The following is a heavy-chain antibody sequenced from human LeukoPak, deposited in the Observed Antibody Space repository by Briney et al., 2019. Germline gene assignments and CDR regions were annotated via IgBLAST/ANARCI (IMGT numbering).Heavy chain of an antibody. V-gene: IGHV1-2*06. CDR1: GHTFTGYY. J-gene: IGHJ2*01. D-gene: IGHD6-19*01. CDR2: INPNSGGT. CDR3: ARDYCSGWYDWYFDL. Sequence: ASEKVSCKASGHTFTGYYMHWVRQAPGQGLEWMGRINPNSGGTNYAQKFQGRVTMTRDTSISTAYMELSRLRSDDTAVYYCARDYCSGWYDWYFDLWGRGTLVTVSS.